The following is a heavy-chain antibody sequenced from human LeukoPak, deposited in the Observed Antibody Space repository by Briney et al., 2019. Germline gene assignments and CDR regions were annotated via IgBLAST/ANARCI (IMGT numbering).Heavy chain of an antibody. CDR2: IYYSGST. D-gene: IGHD3-22*01. CDR3: ARLTMKNYYFDY. J-gene: IGHJ4*02. Sequence: PSETLSLTCSVSGASISNYYWSWLRQPPGKGLEWIAYIYYSGSTNYNPSLKSRVTISVDTSKNQFSLKLSSVTAADTAVYYCARLTMKNYYFDYWGQGALVTVSS. CDR1: GASISNYY. V-gene: IGHV4-59*01.